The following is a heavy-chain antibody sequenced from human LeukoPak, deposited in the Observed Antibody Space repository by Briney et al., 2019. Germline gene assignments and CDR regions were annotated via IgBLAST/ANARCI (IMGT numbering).Heavy chain of an antibody. CDR3: ARDRSDSSSYNWFDP. CDR2: IYYSGST. D-gene: IGHD6-13*01. Sequence: KPSETLSLTCTVSGGSISSSSYYWGWIRQPPGKGLEWIGSIYYSGSTYYNPSLKSRVTISVDTSKNQFSLKLSSVTAADTAVYYCARDRSDSSSYNWFDPWGQGTLVTVSS. V-gene: IGHV4-39*07. CDR1: GGSISSSSYY. J-gene: IGHJ5*02.